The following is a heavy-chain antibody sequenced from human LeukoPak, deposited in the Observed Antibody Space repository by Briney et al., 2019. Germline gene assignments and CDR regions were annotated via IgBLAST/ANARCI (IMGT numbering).Heavy chain of an antibody. CDR3: AKEDYSGFDY. V-gene: IGHV3-9*01. D-gene: IGHD1-26*01. J-gene: IGHJ4*02. Sequence: GGSLRLSCAASGFTFSSYSMNWVRQAPGKGLEWVSGISWNSGSIGYADSVKGRFTISRDNAKNSLYLQMNSPRAEDTALYYCAKEDYSGFDYWGQGTLVTVSS. CDR1: GFTFSSYS. CDR2: ISWNSGSI.